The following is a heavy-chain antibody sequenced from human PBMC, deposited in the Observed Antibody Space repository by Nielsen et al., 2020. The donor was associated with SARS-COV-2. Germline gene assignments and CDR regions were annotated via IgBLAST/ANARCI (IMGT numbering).Heavy chain of an antibody. CDR3: ARDEIFDLYGVDV. CDR2: ISYTENT. Sequence: SETLSLTCTVSGDSITSNSYYWGWIRQPPGKGLEWIGSISYTENTYYNPSLKSRVTISLDTSKNQFSLKVRSVTAADTAVYYCARDEIFDLYGVDVWGQGTTVIVSS. J-gene: IGHJ6*02. CDR1: GDSITSNSYY. D-gene: IGHD3-3*01. V-gene: IGHV4-39*07.